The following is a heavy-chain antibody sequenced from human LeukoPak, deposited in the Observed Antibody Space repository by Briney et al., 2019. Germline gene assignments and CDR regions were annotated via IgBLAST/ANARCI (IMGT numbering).Heavy chain of an antibody. D-gene: IGHD2-2*01. V-gene: IGHV4-4*09. Sequence: PSVTLSLTCTVAAGSISTYYWSWIRQHPGKGLEWIWFISVSASTNYNPSLIIRVTIAVDTSKNRCALKLSPVTAANTAVYYCARRAGYCSSTSCYYWSDPWGEGTLVTVSS. CDR3: ARRAGYCSSTSCYYWSDP. J-gene: IGHJ5*02. CDR1: AGSISTYY. CDR2: ISVSAST.